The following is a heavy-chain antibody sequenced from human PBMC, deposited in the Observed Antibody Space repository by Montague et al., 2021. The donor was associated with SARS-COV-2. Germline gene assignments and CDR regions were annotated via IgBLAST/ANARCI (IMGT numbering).Heavy chain of an antibody. J-gene: IGHJ6*02. V-gene: IGHV3-66*01. Sequence: SRRISCAASGFTVSSNNMSWVRQAPGKGLEWVSVIYSGGSTQYADSVKGRFTISRDKSNYTLYLQMNSLRAEDTAVYYCAARADYNYGMDVWGQGTSVTVSS. CDR2: IYSGGST. CDR3: AARADYNYGMDV. CDR1: GFTVSSNN.